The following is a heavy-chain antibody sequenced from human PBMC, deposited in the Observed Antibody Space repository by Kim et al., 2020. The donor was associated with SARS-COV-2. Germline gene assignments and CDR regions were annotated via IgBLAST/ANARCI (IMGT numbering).Heavy chain of an antibody. Sequence: ASVKVSCKASGYTFTRYDINWVRQATGRGLEWMGWMNPNTGNTVYAQNFQGRVTMTRDTSTSTAYLELSSLKSEDTAVYFCARARGCNNKVNPLYYFAHW. CDR2: MNPNTGNT. CDR3: ARARGCNNKVNPLYYFAH. D-gene: IGHD6-19*01. V-gene: IGHV1-8*01. CDR1: GYTFTRYD. J-gene: IGHJ4*01.